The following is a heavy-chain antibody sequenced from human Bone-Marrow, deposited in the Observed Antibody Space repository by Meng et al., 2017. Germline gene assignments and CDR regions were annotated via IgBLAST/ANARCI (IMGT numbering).Heavy chain of an antibody. CDR2: IKSKPDGETI. Sequence: EGGLGGAGGGLGKPGWSLRLSFEVSGFTFSNAYMTWGRQVPGKRLEWVVRIKSKPDGETIDYAAPVKGRFTISRDDSKNTVYLQMNSLKTEDTAVYYCSGHIDYWGQGTLVTVSS. CDR1: GFTFSNAY. D-gene: IGHD5-12*01. CDR3: SGHIDY. V-gene: IGHV3-15*01. J-gene: IGHJ4*02.